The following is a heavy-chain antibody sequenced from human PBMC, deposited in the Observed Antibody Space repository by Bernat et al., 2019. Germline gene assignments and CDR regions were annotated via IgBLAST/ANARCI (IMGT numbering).Heavy chain of an antibody. CDR3: ARSREVAGTRGYYYYYGMDV. J-gene: IGHJ6*02. D-gene: IGHD6-19*01. Sequence: QVQLVESGGGVVQPGRSLRLSCAASGFTFSSYGMHWVRQAPGKGLEWVAVIWYDGSNKYYADSVNGRFTISRDNSKNTLYLQMNSLRAEDTAVYYCARSREVAGTRGYYYYYGMDVWGQGTTVTVSS. CDR2: IWYDGSNK. CDR1: GFTFSSYG. V-gene: IGHV3-33*01.